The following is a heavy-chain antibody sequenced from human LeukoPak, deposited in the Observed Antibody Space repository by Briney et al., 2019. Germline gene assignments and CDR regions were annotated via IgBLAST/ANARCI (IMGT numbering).Heavy chain of an antibody. V-gene: IGHV1-2*02. CDR1: GYTFTGYY. CDR3: ARPSRVEVGAFDI. J-gene: IGHJ3*02. Sequence: ASVKVSCKASGYTFTGYYMHWVRQAPGQGLEWMGWINPNSGGTNYAQKFQGRVTMTRDTSNSTAYMELSRLRSDDTAVYYCARPSRVEVGAFDIWGQGTMVTVSS. CDR2: INPNSGGT. D-gene: IGHD5-24*01.